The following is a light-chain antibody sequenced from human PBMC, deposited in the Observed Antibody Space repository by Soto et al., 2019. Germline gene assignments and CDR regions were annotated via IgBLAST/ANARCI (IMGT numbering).Light chain of an antibody. CDR1: SSNIGSNT. CDR2: SNS. V-gene: IGLV1-44*01. J-gene: IGLJ2*01. Sequence: QSVLTQPPSASGTPGQRVTISCSGSSSNIGSNTVHWYQQLPGTAPKLLIFSNSQRPSGVPDRFSGSKSGTSASLAISGLQSEDEADYFCAGWDDSLNGPVFGGVTQLTVL. CDR3: AGWDDSLNGPV.